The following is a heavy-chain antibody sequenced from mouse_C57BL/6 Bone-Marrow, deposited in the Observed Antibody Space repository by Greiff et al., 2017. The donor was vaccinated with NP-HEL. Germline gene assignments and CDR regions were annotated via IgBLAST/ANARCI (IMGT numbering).Heavy chain of an antibody. J-gene: IGHJ4*01. CDR3: ASSYYYGSSEDYYAMDY. D-gene: IGHD1-1*01. V-gene: IGHV1-61*01. Sequence: QVQLQQPGAELVRPGSSVKLSCKASGYTFTSYLRDWVKQRPGPGLEWIGNIYPSDSETHYNQKCKDKATLTVDKSSSTAYMQLSSLTSEDSAVYYCASSYYYGSSEDYYAMDYWGQGTSVTVSS. CDR2: IYPSDSET. CDR1: GYTFTSYL.